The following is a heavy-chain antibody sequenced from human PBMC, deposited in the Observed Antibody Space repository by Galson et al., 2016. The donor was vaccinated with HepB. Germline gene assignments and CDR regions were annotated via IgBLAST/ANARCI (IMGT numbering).Heavy chain of an antibody. Sequence: SETLSLTCTVSGGSITSGDYYWGWIRQSPGKGLEWIGRIHYSGSTDYNPSLRSRVTISEHTSNNQCSLKVNSVIAADTAVYFCARGRGSNYGVVDVWGQGTTVTVSS. CDR1: GGSITSGDYY. D-gene: IGHD4-11*01. CDR2: IHYSGST. V-gene: IGHV4-39*07. J-gene: IGHJ6*02. CDR3: ARGRGSNYGVVDV.